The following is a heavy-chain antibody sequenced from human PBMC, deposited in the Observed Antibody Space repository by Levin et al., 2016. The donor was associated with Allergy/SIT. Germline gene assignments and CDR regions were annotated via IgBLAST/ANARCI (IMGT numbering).Heavy chain of an antibody. CDR3: ATHSSDWILGD. D-gene: IGHD3-22*01. CDR2: LKSKTSGGTT. V-gene: IGHV3-15*01. CDR1: GFSVSSNY. J-gene: IGHJ4*02. Sequence: GESLKISCAASGFSVSSNYLSWVRQAPGKGLEWVGRLKSKTSGGTTDYAAPVKGRFTISRDDSKNILYLQMNSLKTEDTAVYYCATHSSDWILGDWGRGSLVTVSS.